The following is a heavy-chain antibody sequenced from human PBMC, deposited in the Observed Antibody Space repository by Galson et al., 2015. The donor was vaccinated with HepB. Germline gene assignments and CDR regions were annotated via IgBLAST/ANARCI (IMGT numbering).Heavy chain of an antibody. Sequence: SCKVSGGIFSTFAISWVRQAPGEGLVWMGRIIPVLGSTNYAQTFQGRVTISADTPATTAYLDLTSLRPDDTAVYYCAKSRWVNFLTLFRGPIPDVFDVWGQGTKVIVSS. J-gene: IGHJ3*01. D-gene: IGHD2/OR15-2a*01. CDR1: GGIFSTFA. CDR2: IIPVLGST. CDR3: AKSRWVNFLTLFRGPIPDVFDV. V-gene: IGHV1-69*04.